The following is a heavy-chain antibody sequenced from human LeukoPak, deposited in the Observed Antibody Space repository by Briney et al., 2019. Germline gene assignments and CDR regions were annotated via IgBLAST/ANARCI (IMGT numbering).Heavy chain of an antibody. J-gene: IGHJ4*02. CDR3: ARQEGSGIAAAGQGGFDY. Sequence: SETLSLTCAVYGGSLSGYYWSWIRQPPGKGLEWIGYIYYSGSTNYNPSLKSRVTISVDTSKNQFSLKLSSVTAADTAVYYCARQEGSGIAAAGQGGFDYWGQGTLVTVSS. CDR2: IYYSGST. D-gene: IGHD6-13*01. CDR1: GGSLSGYY. V-gene: IGHV4-59*08.